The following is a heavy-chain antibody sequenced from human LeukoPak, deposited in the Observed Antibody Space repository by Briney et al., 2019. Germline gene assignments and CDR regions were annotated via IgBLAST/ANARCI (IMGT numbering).Heavy chain of an antibody. CDR1: GFTFSSYA. D-gene: IGHD4-17*01. V-gene: IGHV3-30*04. Sequence: GWSLRLSCAASGFTFSSYAMHWVRKAPGMGLEWVAVISYDGSNKYYADSVKGRFTISRDNSKNTLYLQMNSLSAEDTAVYYCARDYGDYDIEYYFDYWGQGTLVTVSS. J-gene: IGHJ4*02. CDR2: ISYDGSNK. CDR3: ARDYGDYDIEYYFDY.